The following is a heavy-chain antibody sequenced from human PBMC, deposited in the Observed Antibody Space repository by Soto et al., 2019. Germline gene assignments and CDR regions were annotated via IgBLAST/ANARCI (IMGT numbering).Heavy chain of an antibody. Sequence: EVQLVESGGGLVQPGRSLRLSCAASGFTFDDYAMHWVRQAPGKCLEWVSGISWNSGSIGYADSVKGRFTISRDNAKNSLYLQMNSLRAEDTALYYCVFTISRYYYYYGMDVWGRGTTVTVSS. D-gene: IGHD3-9*01. CDR3: VFTISRYYYYYGMDV. CDR1: GFTFDDYA. V-gene: IGHV3-9*01. J-gene: IGHJ6*02. CDR2: ISWNSGSI.